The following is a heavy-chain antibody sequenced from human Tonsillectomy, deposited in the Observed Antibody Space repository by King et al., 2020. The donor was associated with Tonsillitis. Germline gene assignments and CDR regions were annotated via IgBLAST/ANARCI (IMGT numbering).Heavy chain of an antibody. CDR1: GYSISSGYY. D-gene: IGHD4-17*01. CDR3: ARDDGDYYFDY. Sequence: QLQESGPGLVKPSETLSLTCAVSGYSISSGYYWGWIRQPPGKGLEWIGSIYHSGSTYYKPYLKSRVTISLDTSKNHFSLKLSSVTAADPAVYYCARDDGDYYFDYWGQGTLVTVSS. J-gene: IGHJ4*02. CDR2: IYHSGST. V-gene: IGHV4-38-2*02.